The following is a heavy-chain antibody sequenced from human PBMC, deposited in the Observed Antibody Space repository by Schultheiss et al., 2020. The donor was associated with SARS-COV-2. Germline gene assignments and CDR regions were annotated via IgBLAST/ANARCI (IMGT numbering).Heavy chain of an antibody. J-gene: IGHJ4*02. V-gene: IGHV4-59*08. Sequence: SQTLSLTCAVYGGSFSGYYWSWIRQPPGKGLEWIGFIHDSGITNYNPSLKSRVTISVDTSKNQFSLKLTSLTAADTAIYYCARGNDFVYFFDSWGQGTLVTVSS. CDR1: GGSFSGYY. D-gene: IGHD3-3*01. CDR2: IHDSGIT. CDR3: ARGNDFVYFFDS.